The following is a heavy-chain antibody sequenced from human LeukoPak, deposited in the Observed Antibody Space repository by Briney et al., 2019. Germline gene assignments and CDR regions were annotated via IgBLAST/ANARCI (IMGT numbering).Heavy chain of an antibody. J-gene: IGHJ5*02. CDR3: AKLTTTVSAWFDP. V-gene: IGHV4-31*03. Sequence: SETLSLPCTVSGGSISNGDYYWTWIRQHPGKGPEWIGHISYRGSTYYHPSLKSRIIISVDTSKNFFSLKLSSVTAADTAFYYGAKLTTTVSAWFDPWGQGTVVTVSS. CDR2: ISYRGST. D-gene: IGHD4/OR15-4a*01. CDR1: GGSISNGDYY.